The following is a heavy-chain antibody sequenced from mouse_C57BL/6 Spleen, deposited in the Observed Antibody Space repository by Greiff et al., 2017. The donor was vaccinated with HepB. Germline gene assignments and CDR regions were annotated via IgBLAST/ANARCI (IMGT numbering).Heavy chain of an antibody. CDR2: ISSGSSTI. V-gene: IGHV5-17*01. Sequence: EVKVVESGGGLVKPGGSLKLSCAASGFTFSDYGMHWVRQAPEKGLEWVAYISSGSSTIYYADTVKGRFTISRDNAKNTLFLQMTSLRSEDTAMYYCARDITTAFDYWGQGTTLTVSS. D-gene: IGHD1-1*01. CDR1: GFTFSDYG. CDR3: ARDITTAFDY. J-gene: IGHJ2*01.